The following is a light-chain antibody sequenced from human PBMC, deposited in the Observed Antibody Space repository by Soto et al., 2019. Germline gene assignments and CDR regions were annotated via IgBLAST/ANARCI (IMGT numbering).Light chain of an antibody. V-gene: IGKV3-20*01. CDR3: QQYGTSPRT. CDR2: GAS. Sequence: EIVLTQSPGTLSLSPGERATLSCRASDHVPSSSLAWYQQNPGQAPRLLIYGASSRATGIPDRFSGSGSGTDFTLTISRLEPEDFAVYICQQYGTSPRTFGQGTRLEIK. CDR1: DHVPSSS. J-gene: IGKJ5*01.